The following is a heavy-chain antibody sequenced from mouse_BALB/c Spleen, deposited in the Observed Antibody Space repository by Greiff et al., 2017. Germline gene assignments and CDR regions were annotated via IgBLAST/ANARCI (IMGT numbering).Heavy chain of an antibody. Sequence: QVHVKQSGAELMKPGASVKISCKATGYTFSSYWIEWVKQRPGHGLEWIGEILPGSGSTNYNEKFKGKATFTADTSSNTAYMQLSSLTSEDSAVYYCARDWAVYYFDYWGQGTTLTVSS. CDR2: ILPGSGST. CDR3: ARDWAVYYFDY. D-gene: IGHD4-1*01. J-gene: IGHJ2*01. CDR1: GYTFSSYW. V-gene: IGHV1-9*01.